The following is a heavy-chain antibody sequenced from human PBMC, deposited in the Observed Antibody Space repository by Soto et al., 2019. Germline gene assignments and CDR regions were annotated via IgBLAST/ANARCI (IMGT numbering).Heavy chain of an antibody. J-gene: IGHJ4*02. D-gene: IGHD6-13*01. Sequence: GSVKVSCKASGYTFTGYYMHWVRQAPGQGLEWMGWINPNSGGTNYAQKFQGRVTMTRDTSISTAYMELSRLRSDDTAVYYCARGRGSSWTLDYWGQGTLVTVSS. CDR1: GYTFTGYY. CDR2: INPNSGGT. CDR3: ARGRGSSWTLDY. V-gene: IGHV1-2*02.